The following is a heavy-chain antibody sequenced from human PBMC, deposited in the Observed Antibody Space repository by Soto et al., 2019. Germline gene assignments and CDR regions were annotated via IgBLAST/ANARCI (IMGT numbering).Heavy chain of an antibody. J-gene: IGHJ2*01. Sequence: EVQLLESGGGLVQPGGSLRLSCAASGFTFTTYAMSWVRQAPGKGLGWVSAITGGGCSIYYADSVKGRFTMSTDNSKNSLFVPMNSLRAADTPLQYCANVLITSIVGATRKVWYFDLWGRGTLVTVSS. CDR3: ANVLITSIVGATRKVWYFDL. CDR2: ITGGGCSI. CDR1: GFTFTTYA. V-gene: IGHV3-23*01. D-gene: IGHD1-26*01.